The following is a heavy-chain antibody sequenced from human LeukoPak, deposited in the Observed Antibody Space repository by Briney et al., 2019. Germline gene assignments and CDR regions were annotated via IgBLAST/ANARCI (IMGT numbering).Heavy chain of an antibody. J-gene: IGHJ4*02. CDR2: ISYDGSNK. Sequence: GGSLRLSCTGSAFTFSSYAMHWVRQAPGKGLEWVAVISYDGSNKYYADSVKGRFTISRDNSKNTLYLQMNSLRAEDTAVYYCCSVAGTISFDYWGQGTLVTVSS. D-gene: IGHD6-19*01. CDR3: CSVAGTISFDY. V-gene: IGHV3-30-3*01. CDR1: AFTFSSYA.